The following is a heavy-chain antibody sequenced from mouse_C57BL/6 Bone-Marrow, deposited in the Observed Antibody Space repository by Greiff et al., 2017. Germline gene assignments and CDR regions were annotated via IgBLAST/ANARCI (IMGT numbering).Heavy chain of an antibody. CDR3: ARKSAGTVFAY. J-gene: IGHJ3*01. V-gene: IGHV1-42*01. CDR2: INPSTGGT. D-gene: IGHD4-1*01. CDR1: GYSFTGYY. Sequence: EVKLMESGPELVKPGASVKISCKASGYSFTGYYMNWVKQSPEKSLEWIGEINPSTGGTTYNQKFKAKATLTVDKSSSTAYMQLKSLTSEDSAVYYCARKSAGTVFAYWGQGTLVTVSA.